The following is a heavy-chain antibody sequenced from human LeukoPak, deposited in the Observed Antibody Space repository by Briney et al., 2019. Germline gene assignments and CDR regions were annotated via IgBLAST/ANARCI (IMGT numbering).Heavy chain of an antibody. CDR2: ISGGGDAT. D-gene: IGHD2-15*01. CDR1: DFTFSTYA. CDR3: AKAGAVVVVAAKYFDY. Sequence: GGSLRLSCAASDFTFSTYAMSWVRQAPGKGLEWVSTISGGGDATYFADSVKVRFTISRDNSKNTLYLQMNSLRAEDTAVYYCAKAGAVVVVAAKYFDYWGQGTLVTVSS. J-gene: IGHJ4*02. V-gene: IGHV3-23*01.